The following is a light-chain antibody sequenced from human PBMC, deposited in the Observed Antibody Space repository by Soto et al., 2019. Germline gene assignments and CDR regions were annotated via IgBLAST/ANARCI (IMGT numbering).Light chain of an antibody. Sequence: EIVLTQSPGTLSLSPGERVTLSCRASQTITNNYLAWYQQRPGQPPRLLIFGASNRATGIPDRFSGSGSGTDFSLIITKLEPADFAVYFCQQYGSSPYTFGQGTKLDI. CDR1: QTITNNY. CDR2: GAS. V-gene: IGKV3-20*01. J-gene: IGKJ2*01. CDR3: QQYGSSPYT.